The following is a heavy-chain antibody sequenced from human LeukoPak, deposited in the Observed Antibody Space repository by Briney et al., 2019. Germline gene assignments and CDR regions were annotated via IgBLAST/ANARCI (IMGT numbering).Heavy chain of an antibody. CDR3: AKGAIQYASSPEAFDI. CDR2: IRYDEINR. V-gene: IGHV3-30*02. Sequence: PGGSLRLSCAASGFTFSNYGMHWVRQAPGKGLEWVAFIRYDEINRYYADSVKGRFTISRDNSKNTLLLQMNSLRAEDTAIYYCAKGAIQYASSPEAFDIWGQGTTVTVSS. D-gene: IGHD6-6*01. CDR1: GFTFSNYG. J-gene: IGHJ3*02.